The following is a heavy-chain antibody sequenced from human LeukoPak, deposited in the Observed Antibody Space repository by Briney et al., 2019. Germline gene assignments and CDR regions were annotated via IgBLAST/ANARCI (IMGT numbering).Heavy chain of an antibody. CDR2: IFPIFGTA. Sequence: ASVKVSCKASGGTFSSYAISWVRQAPGQGLEWMGGIFPIFGTANYAQKFQGRVTITTDESTSTAYMELSSLRSEDTAVYYCARDEPYYYDSSGYYLGGPTAFGPWGQGTLVTVSS. V-gene: IGHV1-69*05. J-gene: IGHJ5*02. CDR1: GGTFSSYA. CDR3: ARDEPYYYDSSGYYLGGPTAFGP. D-gene: IGHD3-22*01.